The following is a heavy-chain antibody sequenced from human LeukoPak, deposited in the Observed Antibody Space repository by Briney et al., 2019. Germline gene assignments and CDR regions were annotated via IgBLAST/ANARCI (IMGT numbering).Heavy chain of an antibody. Sequence: GSLRLSCAASRFSFSTYAMHWVRQAPGKGLEWVSSISASGGSTYFADSVKGRFTISKDNSKNTVYLQMSSLRVDDTAVYYCAKAASSSWPSYYYGMDVWGQGTTVTVSS. CDR3: AKAASSSWPSYYYGMDV. V-gene: IGHV3-23*01. CDR2: ISASGGST. D-gene: IGHD6-13*01. J-gene: IGHJ6*02. CDR1: RFSFSTYA.